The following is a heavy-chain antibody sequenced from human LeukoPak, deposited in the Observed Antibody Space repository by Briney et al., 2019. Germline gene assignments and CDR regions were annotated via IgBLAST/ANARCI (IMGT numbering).Heavy chain of an antibody. D-gene: IGHD4-17*01. CDR3: ARDGGVYGDEPGY. V-gene: IGHV4-39*02. CDR2: IYYSGST. J-gene: IGHJ4*02. CDR1: GGSISSSSYY. Sequence: MPSETLSLTCTVSGGSISSSSYYWGWIRQPPGKGLEWIGSIYYSGSTYYNPSLKSRVTISVDTSKNQFSLKLSSVTAADTAVYYCARDGGVYGDEPGYWGQGTLVTVSS.